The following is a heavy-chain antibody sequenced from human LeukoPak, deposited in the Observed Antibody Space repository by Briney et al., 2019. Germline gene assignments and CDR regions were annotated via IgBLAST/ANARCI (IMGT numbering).Heavy chain of an antibody. J-gene: IGHJ4*02. CDR3: TRSPSYYGSVFDY. CDR1: GFTFSSYA. Sequence: GGSLRLSCGASGFTFSSYAMSWVRQAPGKGLEWVGRIKNRANSYTTEYAASVKGRFTVSRDDSKNSLFLQMNSLKTEDTAVYYCTRSPSYYGSVFDYWGQGTLVTVSS. D-gene: IGHD3-10*01. CDR2: IKNRANSYTT. V-gene: IGHV3-72*01.